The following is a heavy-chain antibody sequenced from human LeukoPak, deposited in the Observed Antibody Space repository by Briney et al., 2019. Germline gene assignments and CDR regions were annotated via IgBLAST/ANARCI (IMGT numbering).Heavy chain of an antibody. J-gene: IGHJ4*02. D-gene: IGHD2-21*01. CDR2: IYYSGST. CDR3: ARHLAGHFGGFYFDY. CDR1: GGSFSGYY. V-gene: IGHV4-34*01. Sequence: PSETLSLTCAVYGGSFSGYYWSWIRQPPGKGLEWIGSIYYSGSTYYNPSLKSRVTISVDTSKNQFSLKLSSVTAADTAVYYCARHLAGHFGGFYFDYWGQGTLVTVSS.